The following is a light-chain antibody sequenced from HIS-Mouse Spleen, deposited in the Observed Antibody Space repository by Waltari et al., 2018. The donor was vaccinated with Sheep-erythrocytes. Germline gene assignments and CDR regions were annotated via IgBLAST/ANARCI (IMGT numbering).Light chain of an antibody. CDR3: CSYAGSSTFHVV. Sequence: QSALTQPASVSGSPGQSITLSCTGTSSDVGSYNLVSWHQHHPGKAPKLMIYEGSKRPSGVSNRFSGSKSGNTASLTISGLQAEDEADYYCCSYAGSSTFHVVFGGGTKLTVL. V-gene: IGLV2-23*03. CDR2: EGS. J-gene: IGLJ2*01. CDR1: SSDVGSYNL.